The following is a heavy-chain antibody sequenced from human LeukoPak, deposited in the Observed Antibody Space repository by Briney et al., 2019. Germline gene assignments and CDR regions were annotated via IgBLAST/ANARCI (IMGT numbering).Heavy chain of an antibody. D-gene: IGHD3-10*01. CDR1: GFTFSSYA. CDR3: AKAPWWRFGEFDPSYYFDY. V-gene: IGHV3-23*01. J-gene: IGHJ4*02. Sequence: QPGGSLRLSCAASGFTFSSYAMSWVRQAPGKGLEWVSAISGSGGSTYYADSVKGRFTISRDNSKNTLYLQMNSLRAEDTAVYYCAKAPWWRFGEFDPSYYFDYWGQGTLVTVSS. CDR2: ISGSGGST.